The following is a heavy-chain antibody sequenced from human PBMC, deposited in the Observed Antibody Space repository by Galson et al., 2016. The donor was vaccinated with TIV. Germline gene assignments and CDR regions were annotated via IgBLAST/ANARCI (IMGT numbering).Heavy chain of an antibody. D-gene: IGHD2-21*01. CDR3: ARGSNPTYYSMYMDL. CDR1: GYTFTFYG. V-gene: IGHV1-18*01. Sequence: SVKASCKASGYTFTFYGITWVRQAPGHGLEWLGWISAYTGNPSYAQRFQGRVTMTADTSTSTAYLDLRSLRFDDTAVYFCARGSNPTYYSMYMDLWGKGTTVTVSS. J-gene: IGHJ6*03. CDR2: ISAYTGNP.